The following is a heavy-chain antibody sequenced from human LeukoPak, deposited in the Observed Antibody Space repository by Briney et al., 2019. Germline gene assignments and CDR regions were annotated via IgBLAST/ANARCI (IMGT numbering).Heavy chain of an antibody. CDR2: IYPDTSDT. D-gene: IGHD3-9*01. CDR3: ERLNDWADY. CDR1: GYSIVNFW. V-gene: IGHV5-51*01. J-gene: IGHJ4*02. Sequence: GESLKISCKASGYSIVNFWIAWVRQTPGKGLEWVGIIYPDTSDTRYSPAFQGQVTISADKSITTAYLQWSSLKASDTGIYYCERLNDWADYWGQGTLVTVSS.